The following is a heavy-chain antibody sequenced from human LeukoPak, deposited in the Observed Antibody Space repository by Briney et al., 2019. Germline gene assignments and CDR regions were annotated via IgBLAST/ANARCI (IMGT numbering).Heavy chain of an antibody. V-gene: IGHV4-4*09. CDR3: ARIREYSSSMDV. J-gene: IGHJ6*04. Sequence: PSETLSLTCTVSGGSISSYYWSWIRQPPGKGLEWIGYIYTSGSTNYNPSLKSRVTISVDTSKNQFSLKLSSVTAADTAVYYCARIREYSSSMDVWGKGTTVTVSS. D-gene: IGHD6-6*01. CDR1: GGSISSYY. CDR2: IYTSGST.